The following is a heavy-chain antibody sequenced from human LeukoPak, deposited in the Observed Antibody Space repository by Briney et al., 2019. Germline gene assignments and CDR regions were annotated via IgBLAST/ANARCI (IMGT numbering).Heavy chain of an antibody. D-gene: IGHD6-19*01. CDR2: INHSGST. CDR1: GGSFSGYY. CDR3: ARHVAGPDY. J-gene: IGHJ4*02. Sequence: SETLSLTCAVYGGSFSGYYRSWIRQPPGKGLEWIGEINHSGSTNYNPSLKSRVTISVDTSKNQFSLKLSSVTAADTAVYYCARHVAGPDYWGQGTLVTVSS. V-gene: IGHV4-34*01.